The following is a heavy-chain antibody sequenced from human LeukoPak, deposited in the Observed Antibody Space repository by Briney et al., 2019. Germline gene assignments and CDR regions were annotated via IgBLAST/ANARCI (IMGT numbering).Heavy chain of an antibody. V-gene: IGHV3-74*01. CDR2: INADGSST. D-gene: IGHD1-14*01. CDR3: SSITPGY. J-gene: IGHJ4*02. Sequence: GGSLRLSCAASGFTFNKYWMHWVRQAAGKGLVWVSRINADGSSTDYADSVKGRFTISRDNTKNTLYLQMNTLRAEDTALYVYSSITPGYCGEGNLVTVSS. CDR1: GFTFNKYW.